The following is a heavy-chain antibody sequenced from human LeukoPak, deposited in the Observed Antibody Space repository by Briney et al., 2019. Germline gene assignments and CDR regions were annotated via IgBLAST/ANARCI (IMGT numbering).Heavy chain of an antibody. J-gene: IGHJ1*01. D-gene: IGHD3-22*01. CDR2: IKRETDGGTI. CDR3: TTDRYYDNSELQFQH. Sequence: GGSLRLSCATSGFTLNNAWMSWVRQAPGKGLEWLGRIKRETDGGTIDYAAPVKGRFTISRDDSRNTLYLQMDSLKIEDTAVYYCTTDRYYDNSELQFQHWGQGTLVTVSS. CDR1: GFTLNNAW. V-gene: IGHV3-15*01.